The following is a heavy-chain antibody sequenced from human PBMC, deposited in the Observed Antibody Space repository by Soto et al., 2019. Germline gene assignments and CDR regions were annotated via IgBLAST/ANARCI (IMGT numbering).Heavy chain of an antibody. D-gene: IGHD6-25*01. V-gene: IGHV1-58*01. CDR2: IVVGSGDT. CDR1: GFTFSTSA. J-gene: IGHJ4*02. Sequence: QKQLVQSGPEVKKPGTSVMVSCKASGFTFSTSAVQWVRQARGQRLEWIGWIVVGSGDTKYTQKFQERVTISRDMSTSTAYMELSSLRSEDTAVYFCAAYSDGWTGFDYWGQGTLVTVSP. CDR3: AAYSDGWTGFDY.